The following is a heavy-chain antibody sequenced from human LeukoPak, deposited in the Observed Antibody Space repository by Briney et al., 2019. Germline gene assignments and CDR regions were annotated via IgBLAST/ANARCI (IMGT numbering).Heavy chain of an antibody. V-gene: IGHV2-70*11. Sequence: TLSLTCTVSGGSISSHYWSWIRQPPGKALEWLARIDWDDDKYYSTSQKTRLTISKDTSKNQVVLTMTNMDPVDTATYYCARILQRGGYFDYWGQGTLVTVSS. CDR2: IDWDDDK. J-gene: IGHJ4*02. CDR3: ARILQRGGYFDY. CDR1: GGSISSHY. D-gene: IGHD6-25*01.